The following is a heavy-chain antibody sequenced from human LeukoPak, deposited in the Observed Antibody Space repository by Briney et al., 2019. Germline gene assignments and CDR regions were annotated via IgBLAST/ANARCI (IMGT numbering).Heavy chain of an antibody. D-gene: IGHD3-10*01. V-gene: IGHV1-18*01. J-gene: IGHJ6*02. CDR3: ATAEKATMVAGMDV. Sequence: ASVKVSCKASGYTFNTHGISWVRQAPGQGLEWMGWINTYNGNTNYAQKFQGRVTMTTDTSTSTAYMELRSLRSDDTAVYYCATAEKATMVAGMDVWGQGTTVIVSS. CDR1: GYTFNTHG. CDR2: INTYNGNT.